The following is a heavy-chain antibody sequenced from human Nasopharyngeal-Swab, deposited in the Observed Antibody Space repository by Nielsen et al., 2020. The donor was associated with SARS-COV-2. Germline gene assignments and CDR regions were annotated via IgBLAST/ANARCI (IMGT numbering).Heavy chain of an antibody. V-gene: IGHV3-30*04. J-gene: IGHJ6*02. CDR2: MSYDGRNK. Sequence: WIRQPPGKGLEWVTVMSYDGRNKYYADSVRGRFTISRDNSKNTLYLEMNSLRPEDTAVYYCARDHTLTSGMDVWGQGTTVTVS. CDR3: ARDHTLTSGMDV.